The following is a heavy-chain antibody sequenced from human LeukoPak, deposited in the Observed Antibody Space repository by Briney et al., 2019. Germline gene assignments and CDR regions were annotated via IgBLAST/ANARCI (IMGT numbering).Heavy chain of an antibody. J-gene: IGHJ6*04. CDR3: AKDGVLVLRFLEGSV. CDR1: GFTFSTFW. V-gene: IGHV3-74*01. D-gene: IGHD3-3*01. Sequence: GGSLRLSCATSGFTFSTFWMHWVRQAPGKGLVWVSHINHDGSSTNYADSVKGRFTISRDNAKNTLYLQMNSLRAEDTAVYYCAKDGVLVLRFLEGSVWGKGTTVTVSS. CDR2: INHDGSST.